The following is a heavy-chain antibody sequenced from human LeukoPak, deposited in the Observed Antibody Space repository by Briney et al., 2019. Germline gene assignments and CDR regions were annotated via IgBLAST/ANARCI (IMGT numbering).Heavy chain of an antibody. CDR1: GFTFYDYA. Sequence: GGSLRLSCAASGFTFYDYAMHWVRQAPGQGLEWVSLISGDGGSTYYADSVKGRFTNSRDNSKNSLYLQMNSLRTEDTALDYCAKDKYYDSSGFDYWGQGTLVTVSS. CDR3: AKDKYYDSSGFDY. D-gene: IGHD3-22*01. J-gene: IGHJ4*02. V-gene: IGHV3-43*02. CDR2: ISGDGGST.